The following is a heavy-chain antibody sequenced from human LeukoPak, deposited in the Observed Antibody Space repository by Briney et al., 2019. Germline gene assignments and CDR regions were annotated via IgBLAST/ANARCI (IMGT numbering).Heavy chain of an antibody. CDR2: IYYSGST. J-gene: IGHJ4*02. D-gene: IGHD3-22*01. Sequence: PSETLSLTCTVSGGSISSYYWSWIRQPPGKGLEWIGYIYYSGSTYYNPSLKSRVTTSVDTSKNQFSLKLSSVTAADTAVYYCARQVRDSSPGLYFDYWGQGTLVTVSS. CDR1: GGSISSYY. V-gene: IGHV4-59*08. CDR3: ARQVRDSSPGLYFDY.